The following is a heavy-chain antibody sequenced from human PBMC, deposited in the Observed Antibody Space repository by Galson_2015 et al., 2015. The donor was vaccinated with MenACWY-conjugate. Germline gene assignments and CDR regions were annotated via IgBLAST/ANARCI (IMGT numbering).Heavy chain of an antibody. CDR1: GFTFSSYA. CDR3: ARGSGLEIEEDAFDF. CDR2: ISSNGGST. V-gene: IGHV3-64*01. D-gene: IGHD5-24*01. J-gene: IGHJ3*01. Sequence: SLRLSCAASGFTFSSYAMHWVRQAPGKGLEYVSAISSNGGSTYYANSVKGRFTISRDNSKNTLYLQMGSLRAEDMAVYYCARGSGLEIEEDAFDFWGQGTMVTVSS.